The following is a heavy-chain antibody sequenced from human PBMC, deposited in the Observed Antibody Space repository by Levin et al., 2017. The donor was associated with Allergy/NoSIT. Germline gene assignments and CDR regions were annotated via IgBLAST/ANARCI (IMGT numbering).Heavy chain of an antibody. CDR1: GFTFSSYA. D-gene: IGHD3-3*01. V-gene: IGHV3-33*01. Sequence: QPGGSLRLSCAASGFTFSSYAMHWVRQGPGKGLEWVAIIWYDGSNKYYADSVKGRFTISRDNSKNTLYLQMNSLRAEDTAVYYCARMYYDFWRGYSTLFDYWGQGTLVTVSS. CDR2: IWYDGSNK. J-gene: IGHJ4*02. CDR3: ARMYYDFWRGYSTLFDY.